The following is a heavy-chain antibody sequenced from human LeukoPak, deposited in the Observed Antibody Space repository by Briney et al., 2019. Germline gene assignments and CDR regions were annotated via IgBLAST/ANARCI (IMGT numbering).Heavy chain of an antibody. J-gene: IGHJ5*02. CDR2: INHSGST. D-gene: IGHD2-15*01. V-gene: IGHV4-38-2*02. CDR1: GYSISSGYY. Sequence: SETLSLTCTVSGYSISSGYYWGWIRQPPGKGLEWIGEINHSGSTNYNPSLKSRVTISVDTSKNQFSLKLSSVTAADTAVYYCARHYLVVVAATDNWFDPWGQGTLVTVSS. CDR3: ARHYLVVVAATDNWFDP.